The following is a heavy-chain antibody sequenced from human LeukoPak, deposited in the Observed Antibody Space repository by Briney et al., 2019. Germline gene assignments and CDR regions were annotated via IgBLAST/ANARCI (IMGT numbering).Heavy chain of an antibody. Sequence: PGGSLRLSCAASGFNIRNNWMSWVRLAPGKGLEYVANLNQDESQKYYVDSVKGRFTISKDHAKNSLNLQMNSLRAEDTGVYYCARDNYDIRGQGTLATVSS. J-gene: IGHJ4*02. CDR1: GFNIRNNW. V-gene: IGHV3-7*01. CDR2: LNQDESQK. CDR3: ARDNYDI. D-gene: IGHD3-9*01.